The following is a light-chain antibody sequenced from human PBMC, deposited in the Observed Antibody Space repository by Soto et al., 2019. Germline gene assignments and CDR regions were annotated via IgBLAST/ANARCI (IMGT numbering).Light chain of an antibody. Sequence: DIQLTQSPSFVSASVGERVTITCRASRDISRYLAWYQQKPGEAPKLLISAASTLQSGVPSRFSGSGSGTEFTLTVSYLLPEDFGTYYCQQLYSYSSFGQGTRLENK. V-gene: IGKV1-9*01. CDR3: QQLYSYSS. CDR2: AAS. J-gene: IGKJ5*01. CDR1: RDISRY.